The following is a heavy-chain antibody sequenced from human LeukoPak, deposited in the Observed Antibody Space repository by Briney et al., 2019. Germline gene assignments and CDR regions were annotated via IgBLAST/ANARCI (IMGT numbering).Heavy chain of an antibody. CDR3: ARGPYDFWSGYYLNYFDY. CDR2: IYHSGST. J-gene: IGHJ4*02. CDR1: GGSISSGGYS. V-gene: IGHV4-30-2*01. Sequence: LSLTCAVSGGSISSGGYSWSWIRQPPGKGLEWIGYIYHSGSTYYNPSLKSRVTISVDRSKNQFSLKLSSVTAADTAVYYCARGPYDFWSGYYLNYFDYWGQGTLVTVSS. D-gene: IGHD3-3*01.